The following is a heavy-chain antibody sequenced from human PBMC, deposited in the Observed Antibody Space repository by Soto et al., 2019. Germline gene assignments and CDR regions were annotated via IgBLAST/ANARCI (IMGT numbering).Heavy chain of an antibody. CDR3: ARATLPALYDFDF. J-gene: IGHJ3*01. D-gene: IGHD1-26*01. CDR1: GGSISSGAYY. V-gene: IGHV4-31*03. CDR2: IYYSGST. Sequence: PSETLSLTCTVSGGSISSGAYYWSWVRQHPGKGLEWIGFIYYSGSTYFSPSLKSRLTISVDTSKNQFSLKLSSVTAADTAMYYCARATLPALYDFDFWGQGTMVTVS.